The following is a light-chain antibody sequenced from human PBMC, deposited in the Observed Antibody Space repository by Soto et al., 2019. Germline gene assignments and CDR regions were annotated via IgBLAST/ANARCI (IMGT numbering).Light chain of an antibody. J-gene: IGLJ3*02. V-gene: IGLV1-44*01. CDR3: AAWDGSLNGGV. Sequence: QSVLTQAPSVSGTPGQRVTISCSGSSSNIGSNTVSWYQQVPGTAPKVLIYSNVQRPSGVPDRFSGSKSGTSASLAIGGLQSEDEADYYCAAWDGSLNGGVFGGGTKVTVL. CDR1: SSNIGSNT. CDR2: SNV.